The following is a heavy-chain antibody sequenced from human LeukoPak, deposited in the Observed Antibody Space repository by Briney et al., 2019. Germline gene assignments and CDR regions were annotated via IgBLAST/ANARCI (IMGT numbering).Heavy chain of an antibody. D-gene: IGHD3-3*01. V-gene: IGHV4-59*01. CDR2: IYYSGST. J-gene: IGHJ6*02. CDR1: GGSISSYY. CDR3: ARDRTYYDFWSGSHRYYYYGMDV. Sequence: SETLSLTCTVSGGSISSYYWSWIRQPPGKGLEWIGYIYYSGSTNYNPSLKSRVTISVDTSKNQFSLKLSSVTAADTAVYYCARDRTYYDFWSGSHRYYYYGMDVWGQGTTVTVSS.